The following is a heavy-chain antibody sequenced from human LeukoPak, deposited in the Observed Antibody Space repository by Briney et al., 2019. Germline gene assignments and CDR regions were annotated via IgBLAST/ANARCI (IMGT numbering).Heavy chain of an antibody. D-gene: IGHD5-18*01. J-gene: IGHJ3*02. CDR3: ARDPRDTEWLGAFDI. Sequence: RPSETLSLTCTVSGYSISSGYYWGWIRQPPGKGLEWIGRIYHSGITYYNPSLKSRVTISVDTSKNHFSLKLSSVTAADTAVYYCARDPRDTEWLGAFDIWGQGTMVTVSS. V-gene: IGHV4-38-2*02. CDR2: IYHSGIT. CDR1: GYSISSGYY.